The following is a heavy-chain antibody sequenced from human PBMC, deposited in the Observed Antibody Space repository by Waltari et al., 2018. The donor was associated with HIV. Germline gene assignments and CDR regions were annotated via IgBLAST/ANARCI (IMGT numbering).Heavy chain of an antibody. D-gene: IGHD1-26*01. CDR1: DHNYW. CDR3: AALASAEWDLVADS. CDR2: IVPGDSET. V-gene: IGHV5-51*01. J-gene: IGHJ5*01. Sequence: EVRLVQSGGEVKKPGESLRISCRSSDHNYWRGGERQRPGKGLQWMVCIVPGDSETRYSPSFQGQVTSSADRSISTAYMQWRSLKASDTDMYYCAALASAEWDLVADSWGQGTLLTVSS.